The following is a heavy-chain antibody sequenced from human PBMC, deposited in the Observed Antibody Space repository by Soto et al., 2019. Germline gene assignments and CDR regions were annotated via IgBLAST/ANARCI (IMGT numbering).Heavy chain of an antibody. V-gene: IGHV3-21*01. CDR1: GFTFSSYS. Sequence: LRLSCAASGFTFSSYSMNWVRQAPGKGLEWVSSISSSSSYIYYADSVKGRFTISRDNAKNSLYLQMNSLRAEDTAVYYCLVGALRVPGLDYWGQGTLVTVSS. CDR2: ISSSSSYI. J-gene: IGHJ4*02. D-gene: IGHD2-2*01. CDR3: LVGALRVPGLDY.